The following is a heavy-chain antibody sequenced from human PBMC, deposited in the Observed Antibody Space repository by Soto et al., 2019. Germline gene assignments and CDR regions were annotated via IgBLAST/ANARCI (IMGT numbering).Heavy chain of an antibody. J-gene: IGHJ6*03. CDR3: AREGEGYCSSTSCPGPDSYYYYMDV. CDR1: GYTFTSYD. V-gene: IGHV1-8*01. CDR2: VNPNSGNT. D-gene: IGHD2-2*01. Sequence: ASVKVSCKASGYTFTSYDINWVRQATGQGLEWMGWVNPNSGNTGYAQKFQGRVTMTRNTSISIAYMELSSLRSEDTAVYYCAREGEGYCSSTSCPGPDSYYYYMDVWGKGTTVTVSS.